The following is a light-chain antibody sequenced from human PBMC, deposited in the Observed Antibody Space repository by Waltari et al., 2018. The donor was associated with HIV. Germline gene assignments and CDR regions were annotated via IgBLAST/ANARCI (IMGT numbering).Light chain of an antibody. CDR3: VLYMGSGIWV. CDR2: STN. V-gene: IGLV8-61*01. J-gene: IGLJ3*02. Sequence: QTVVTQEPSFSVSPGGTVTLTCGLSSGSVSTSYYPSWYQQTPGQAPLTLIYSTNTRPSVVPDRFSGSILGNKAALTITGAQADDESDYYCVLYMGSGIWVFGGGTKLTVL. CDR1: SGSVSTSYY.